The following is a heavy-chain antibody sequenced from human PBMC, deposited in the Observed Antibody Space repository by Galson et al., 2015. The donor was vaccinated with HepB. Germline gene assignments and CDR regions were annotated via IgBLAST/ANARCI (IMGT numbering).Heavy chain of an antibody. V-gene: IGHV1-18*04. Sequence: SVKVSCKASGSTFTNYGISWVRQAPGQGLEWMGWISAYNGNTNYAQKLQGRVTMTTDTSTSTAYMELRSLRSDDTAVYYCARDLGDPGQIQDSSGWLRGAFDIWGQGTMVTVSS. CDR1: GSTFTNYG. D-gene: IGHD6-19*01. CDR2: ISAYNGNT. CDR3: ARDLGDPGQIQDSSGWLRGAFDI. J-gene: IGHJ3*02.